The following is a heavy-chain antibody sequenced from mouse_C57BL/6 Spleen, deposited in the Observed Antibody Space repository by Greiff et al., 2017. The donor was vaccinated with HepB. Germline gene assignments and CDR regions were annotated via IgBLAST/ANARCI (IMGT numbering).Heavy chain of an antibody. D-gene: IGHD2-5*01. CDR3: ARGESESNYRFAMDY. CDR2: IDPSDSYT. CDR1: GYTFTSYW. V-gene: IGHV1-59*01. Sequence: VQLQQSGAELVRPGTSVKLSCKASGYTFTSYWMHWVKQRPGQGLEWIGVIDPSDSYTNYNQKLKGKATLTVDTSSSTAYMQLSSLTAEDSAVYYCARGESESNYRFAMDYWGQGTSVTVAS. J-gene: IGHJ4*01.